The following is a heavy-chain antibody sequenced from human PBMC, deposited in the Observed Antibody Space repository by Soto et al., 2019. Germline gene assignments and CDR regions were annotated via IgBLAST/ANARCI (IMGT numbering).Heavy chain of an antibody. CDR1: GCALSTIGVG. J-gene: IGHJ4*02. Sequence: QITLKESGPTLVKPTQTLTLTCTFSGCALSTIGVGVGWIRQHPGKALEWLALIYWNDDKRYSPALKSRLTITTATSKNQVVLTMTNMDPVDTDTYYCAHSTSFRLFQSPLDYCGQGTLVTVSS. CDR2: IYWNDDK. V-gene: IGHV2-5*01. D-gene: IGHD3-22*01. CDR3: AHSTSFRLFQSPLDY.